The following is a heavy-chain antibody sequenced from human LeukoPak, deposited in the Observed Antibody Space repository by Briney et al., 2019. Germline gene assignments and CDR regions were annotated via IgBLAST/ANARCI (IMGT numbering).Heavy chain of an antibody. CDR1: GGSISSYY. CDR2: IYYSGST. CDR3: ARFGSYSLDY. V-gene: IGHV4-59*01. D-gene: IGHD1-26*01. J-gene: IGHJ4*02. Sequence: SETLSLTCTVSGGSISSYYWSWIRQPPGKGLEWIGYIYYSGSTNYNPSLKSRVTVSVDTSKNQFSLKLSSVTAADTAVYYCARFGSYSLDYWGQGTLVTVSS.